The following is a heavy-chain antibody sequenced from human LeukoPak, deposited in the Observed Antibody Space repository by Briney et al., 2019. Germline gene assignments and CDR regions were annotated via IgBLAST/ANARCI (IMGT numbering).Heavy chain of an antibody. CDR2: INHSGST. V-gene: IGHV4-34*01. D-gene: IGHD3-10*01. CDR3: ARLPYYPGLRYYYMDV. J-gene: IGHJ6*03. Sequence: PSEALSLTCAVYGGSFSGYYWSWIRQPPGKGLEWIGEINHSGSTNYNPSLKSRVTISVDTSKNQFSLKLSSVTAADTAVYYCARLPYYPGLRYYYMDVWGKGTTVTVSS. CDR1: GGSFSGYY.